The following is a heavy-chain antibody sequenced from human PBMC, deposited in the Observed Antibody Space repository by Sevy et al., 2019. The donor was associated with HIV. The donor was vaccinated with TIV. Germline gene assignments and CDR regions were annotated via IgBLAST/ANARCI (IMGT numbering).Heavy chain of an antibody. CDR3: ASLRGYHDDKDAFDI. CDR1: GYTFTGYY. Sequence: ASVKVSCKASGYTFTGYYMHWVRQAPGQGLEWMGWINPNSGGTNYAQKFQGRVTMTRDTSISTAYMELSRLRSDDTVVYYCASLRGYHDDKDAFDIWGQGTMVTVSS. D-gene: IGHD5-12*01. CDR2: INPNSGGT. J-gene: IGHJ3*02. V-gene: IGHV1-2*02.